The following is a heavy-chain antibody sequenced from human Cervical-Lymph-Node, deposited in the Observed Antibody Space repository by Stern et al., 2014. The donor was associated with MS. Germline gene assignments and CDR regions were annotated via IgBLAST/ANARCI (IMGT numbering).Heavy chain of an antibody. D-gene: IGHD3-10*01. J-gene: IGHJ4*02. V-gene: IGHV3-9*01. CDR3: ARAPPALSGQYYGGFDF. CDR1: GFNFGDYA. CDR2: ISDTSGAI. Sequence: VQLMQSGGALVQPGRPLRLSCAGSGFNFGDYAMHWVRRAPGTGLELVSSISDTSGAIGYAPAVKGRFTISRDNAASSLYLDMKSLRADDTAFYYCARAPPALSGQYYGGFDFWGQGTLVTVSS.